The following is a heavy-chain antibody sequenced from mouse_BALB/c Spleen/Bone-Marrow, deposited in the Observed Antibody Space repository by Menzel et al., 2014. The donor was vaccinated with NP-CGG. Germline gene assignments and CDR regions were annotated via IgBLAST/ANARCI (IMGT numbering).Heavy chain of an antibody. CDR2: INSNGGST. J-gene: IGHJ2*03. Sequence: DVMLVESGGGLVQPGGSLKLSCAASGFTFSSYGMSWVRPTPGKRLELVATINSNGGSTYYPDSVKGRFTISRDNAKNTLYLQMSSLKSEDPAMYYCARVWYFDYWGQGTSLTVSS. CDR1: GFTFSSYG. V-gene: IGHV5-6-3*01. CDR3: ARVWYFDY.